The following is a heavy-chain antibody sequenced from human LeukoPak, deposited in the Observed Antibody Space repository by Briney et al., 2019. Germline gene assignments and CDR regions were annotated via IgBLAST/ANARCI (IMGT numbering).Heavy chain of an antibody. CDR3: ASCEERCGSCFCDYGMDV. D-gene: IGHD2-15*01. CDR1: GFTFSSYS. CDR2: ISSSSSTI. V-gene: IGHV3-48*04. J-gene: IGHJ6*02. Sequence: GGSLRLSCAASGFTFSSYSMNWVRQAPGKGLEWVSYISSSSSTIYYADSVKGRFTISRDNAKNSLYLQMNSLRAEDTAVYYCASCEERCGSCFCDYGMDVWGQGTTATVSS.